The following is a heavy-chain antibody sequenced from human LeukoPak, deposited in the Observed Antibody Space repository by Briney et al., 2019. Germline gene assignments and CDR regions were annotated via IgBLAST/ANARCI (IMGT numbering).Heavy chain of an antibody. D-gene: IGHD1-1*01. CDR2: IYSGGST. J-gene: IGHJ6*02. Sequence: PGGSLRLSCAASGFTVSSNYMSWVRQAPGKGLEWGSVIYSGGSTYYADYVKGRFTISRDNSKNTLYLQMNSLRAEDTAVYYCARDKGIQPDYYYYGMDVWGQGTTVAVSS. CDR1: GFTVSSNY. CDR3: ARDKGIQPDYYYYGMDV. V-gene: IGHV3-66*02.